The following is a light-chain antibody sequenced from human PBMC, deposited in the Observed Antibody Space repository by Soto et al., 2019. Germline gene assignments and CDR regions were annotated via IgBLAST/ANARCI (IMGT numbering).Light chain of an antibody. Sequence: EIVMTQSPATLSVSPGERATLSCWASQYVGSSLAWYQQRPGQAPRLLIYSASTRATDIPPRFSGTGSGTEFTLPISSLQSEDFAVYYCHQYNDWPRTFGQGTRVEVK. V-gene: IGKV3-15*01. CDR1: QYVGSS. CDR3: HQYNDWPRT. CDR2: SAS. J-gene: IGKJ1*01.